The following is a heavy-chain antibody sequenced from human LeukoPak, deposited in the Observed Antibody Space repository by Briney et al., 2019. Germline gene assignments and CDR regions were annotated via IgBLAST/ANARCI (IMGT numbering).Heavy chain of an antibody. V-gene: IGHV1-2*02. CDR1: GYTFTGYY. J-gene: IGHJ4*02. D-gene: IGHD3-9*01. CDR2: INPNSGGT. CDR3: AREVNYDILAGYNGY. Sequence: ASVKVSGKASGYTFTGYYMHWVRQAPGQGLEWMGWINPNSGGTNYAQKFQGRVTMTRDTSISTAYMELSSLRSDDTAVYYCAREVNYDILAGYNGYWGQGTLVTVSS.